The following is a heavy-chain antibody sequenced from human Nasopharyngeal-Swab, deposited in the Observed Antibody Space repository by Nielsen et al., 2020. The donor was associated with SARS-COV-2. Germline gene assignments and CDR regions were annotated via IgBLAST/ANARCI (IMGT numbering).Heavy chain of an antibody. CDR2: IKSKTDGGTT. Sequence: SPITPRAAAGFTLSNARMSWVRQAPEKGLEWVGRIKSKTDGGTTDYAAPVKGRFTIPRDDSKSTLYLQMNSLKTEDTAVYYCTTDLVVVPAAMTIDYRGQGTLVTVSS. V-gene: IGHV3-15*01. J-gene: IGHJ4*02. CDR1: GFTLSNAR. CDR3: TTDLVVVPAAMTIDY. D-gene: IGHD2-2*01.